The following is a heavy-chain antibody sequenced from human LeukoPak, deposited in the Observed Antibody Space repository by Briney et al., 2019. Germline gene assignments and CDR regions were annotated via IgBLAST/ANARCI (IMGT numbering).Heavy chain of an antibody. V-gene: IGHV3-15*01. Sequence: GGSLRLSCAASGFTFSNAWMSWVRQAPGKGLEWVGRIKSKTDGGTTDYAAPVKGRFTISRDDSKNTLYLQMNSLKTEDTAVYYCTTVGHLEITFGGVIVVPPPLDYWGQGTLVTVSS. CDR1: GFTFSNAW. CDR2: IKSKTDGGTT. D-gene: IGHD3-16*02. J-gene: IGHJ4*02. CDR3: TTVGHLEITFGGVIVVPPPLDY.